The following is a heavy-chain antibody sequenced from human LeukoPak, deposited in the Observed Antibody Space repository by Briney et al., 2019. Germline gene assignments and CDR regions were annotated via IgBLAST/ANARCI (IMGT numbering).Heavy chain of an antibody. CDR3: ARDSSPRYSGYDWVF. CDR2: INQDGSQT. CDR1: GFAFSDYW. V-gene: IGHV3-7*01. J-gene: IGHJ4*02. D-gene: IGHD5-12*01. Sequence: TGGSLRLSCSASGFAFSDYWMSWVRQAPGKGLEWLANINQDGSQTSYVDSVRGRFTASRDNAKNSLYLQMNSLRADDTAVYYCARDSSPRYSGYDWVFWGRGTLVTASS.